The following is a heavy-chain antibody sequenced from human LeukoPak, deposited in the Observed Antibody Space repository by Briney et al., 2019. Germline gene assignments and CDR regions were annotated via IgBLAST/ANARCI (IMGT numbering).Heavy chain of an antibody. CDR1: GFTFSSYG. D-gene: IGHD5-12*01. J-gene: IGHJ3*02. CDR3: ARVLGYSGYLDAFDI. V-gene: IGHV3-30*02. Sequence: GSLRLSCAASGFTFSSYGMHWVRQAPGKGLEWVAFIRYDGSNKYYADSAKGRFTISRDNSKNTLYLQMNSLRAEDTAVYYCARVLGYSGYLDAFDIWGQGTMVTVSS. CDR2: IRYDGSNK.